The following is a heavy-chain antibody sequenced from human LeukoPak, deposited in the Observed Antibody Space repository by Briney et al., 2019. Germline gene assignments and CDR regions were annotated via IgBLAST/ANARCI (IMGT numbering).Heavy chain of an antibody. CDR3: ARAPGKTYKGDFDY. V-gene: IGHV1-2*02. Sequence: ASVKVSCKASGYTFTGYYMHWVRQAPGQGLEWMGWINPNSGGTKYAQKFQGRVTMTSDASISTAYMELSRLRSDDTAVYYCARAPGKTYKGDFDYWGQGTLVTVSS. D-gene: IGHD5-24*01. J-gene: IGHJ4*02. CDR2: INPNSGGT. CDR1: GYTFTGYY.